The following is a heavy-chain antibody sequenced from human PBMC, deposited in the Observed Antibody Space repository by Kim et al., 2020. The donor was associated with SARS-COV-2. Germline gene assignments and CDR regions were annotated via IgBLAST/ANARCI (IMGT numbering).Heavy chain of an antibody. V-gene: IGHV3-9*01. J-gene: IGHJ4*02. CDR2: ISWNSGSI. CDR1: GFTFDDYA. CDR3: AKDSSGWLHYFDY. Sequence: GGSLRLSCAASGFTFDDYAMHWVRQAPGKGLEWVSGISWNSGSIGYADSVKGRFTISRDNAKNSLYLQMNSLRAEDTALYYCAKDSSGWLHYFDYWGQGTLVPVSS. D-gene: IGHD6-19*01.